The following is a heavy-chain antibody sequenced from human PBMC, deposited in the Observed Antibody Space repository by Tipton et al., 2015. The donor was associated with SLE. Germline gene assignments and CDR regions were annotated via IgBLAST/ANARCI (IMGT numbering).Heavy chain of an antibody. Sequence: QLVQSGAEVKKPGASVKVSCKASGYTFTSSHDINWVRQAAGQGLEWMGIIDPAGSDPTYSPSFQGQVTISADKSISTAFLQWSSLKASDTAIYYCARHEALQLPNDDYSYYMDVWGKGTTVIVSS. J-gene: IGHJ6*03. D-gene: IGHD4-11*01. CDR3: ARHEALQLPNDDYSYYMDV. CDR2: IDPAGSDP. CDR1: GYTFTSSHD. V-gene: IGHV5-51*01.